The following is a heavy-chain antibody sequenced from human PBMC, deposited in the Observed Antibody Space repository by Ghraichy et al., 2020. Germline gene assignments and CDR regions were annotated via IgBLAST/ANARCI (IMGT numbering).Heavy chain of an antibody. D-gene: IGHD1-26*01. CDR3: TRLFPYSGSDH. CDR1: GLTLSDHF. Sequence: GGSLRLSCAASGLTLSDHFMDWVRQTPGRGLEWVGRIRNRVSSSTKEYAASGKGRFTISRDDSENSLYLQMNSLKPEDTAVYYCTRLFPYSGSDHWGQGTLVTVSS. CDR2: IRNRVSSSTK. V-gene: IGHV3-72*01. J-gene: IGHJ5*02.